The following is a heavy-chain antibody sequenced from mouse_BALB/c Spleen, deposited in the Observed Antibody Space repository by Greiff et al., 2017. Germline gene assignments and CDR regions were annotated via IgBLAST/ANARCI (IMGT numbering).Heavy chain of an antibody. CDR3: ARSGASMITTDDYYFDY. V-gene: IGHV1S29*02. CDR2: IYPYNGGT. D-gene: IGHD2-4*01. CDR1: GYTFTDYN. Sequence: VQLQQSGPELVKPGASVKISCKASGYTFTDYNMHWVKQSHGKSLEWIGYIYPYNGGTGYNQKFKSKATLTVDNSSSTAYMELRSLTSEDSAVYYYARSGASMITTDDYYFDYWGQGTTLTVSS. J-gene: IGHJ2*01.